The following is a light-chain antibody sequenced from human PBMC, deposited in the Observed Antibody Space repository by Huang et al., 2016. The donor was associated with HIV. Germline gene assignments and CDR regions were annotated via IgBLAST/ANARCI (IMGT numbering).Light chain of an antibody. V-gene: IGKV3-15*01. J-gene: IGKJ2*01. Sequence: EIVMTQSPATLSVSPGERATLSCRASQSIGSNLAWYQQRPGQAPRLLFSGASTRATGIPARCSASGSGTEFTLTISSLQSEDFAVYYCQRYDNWPPYTFGQGTRLEIK. CDR1: QSIGSN. CDR2: GAS. CDR3: QRYDNWPPYT.